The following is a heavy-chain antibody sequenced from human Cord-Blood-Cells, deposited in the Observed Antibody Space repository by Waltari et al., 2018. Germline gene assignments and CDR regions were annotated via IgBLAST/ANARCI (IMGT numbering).Heavy chain of an antibody. J-gene: IGHJ2*01. Sequence: EVQLVESGGGLVQPGGSLRLSCVASGLPFRSYWLSWVGQAQGKGLGGVAKIKKDGSEKEYVDSGKGRFTISRDNAKNSLYLQMNSLRAEDTAVYYCARVEGLSYWYFDLWGRGTLVTVSS. CDR2: IKKDGSEK. V-gene: IGHV3-7*01. CDR3: ARVEGLSYWYFDL. CDR1: GLPFRSYW. D-gene: IGHD3-3*01.